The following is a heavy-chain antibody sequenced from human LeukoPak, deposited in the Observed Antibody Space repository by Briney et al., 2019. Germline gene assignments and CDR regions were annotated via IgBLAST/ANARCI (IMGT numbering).Heavy chain of an antibody. CDR3: ARDSGSITMIVVVITYYFDY. CDR1: GFTFSSYA. V-gene: IGHV3-30*04. J-gene: IGHJ4*02. Sequence: TGGSLGLSCAASGFTFSSYAMHWVRQAPGKGLEWVAVISYDGSNKYYADSVKGRFTISRDNSKNTLYLQMNSLRAEDTAVYYCARDSGSITMIVVVITYYFDYWGQGTLVTVSS. D-gene: IGHD3-22*01. CDR2: ISYDGSNK.